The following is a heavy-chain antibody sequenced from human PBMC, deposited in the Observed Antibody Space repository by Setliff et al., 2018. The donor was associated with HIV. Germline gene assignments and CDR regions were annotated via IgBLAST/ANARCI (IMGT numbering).Heavy chain of an antibody. Sequence: SVKVSCKASGDTFTYYAISWVRQAPGQGLEWMGGIIPIFGARDYAQKFQGRVTITADEATNTVFMELSNLRSDDTAVYYCARDRPHQHYFELYSFYYMELWGKGTTVTVSS. J-gene: IGHJ6*03. CDR3: ARDRPHQHYFELYSFYYMEL. D-gene: IGHD3-10*01. CDR2: IIPIFGAR. CDR1: GDTFTYYA. V-gene: IGHV1-69*13.